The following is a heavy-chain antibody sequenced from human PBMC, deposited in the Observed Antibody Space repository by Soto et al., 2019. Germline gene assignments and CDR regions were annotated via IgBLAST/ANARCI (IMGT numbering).Heavy chain of an antibody. V-gene: IGHV5-10-1*01. J-gene: IGHJ6*02. CDR2: IDPSDSYT. CDR1: GYRFTSYW. CDR3: RAYYYDSSGSSPYYYGMDV. Sequence: PGDSLKISCKGSGYRFTSYWISSVRQMPGKGLEWMGRIDPSDSYTNYSPSFQGHVTISADKSISTADLQWSSLKASDTAMYYCRAYYYDSSGSSPYYYGMDVWGQGTTVTVSS. D-gene: IGHD3-22*01.